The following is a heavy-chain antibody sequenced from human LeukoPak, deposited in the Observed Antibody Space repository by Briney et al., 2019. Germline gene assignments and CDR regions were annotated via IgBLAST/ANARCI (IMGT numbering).Heavy chain of an antibody. CDR1: GYTFNRYG. D-gene: IGHD3-16*01. V-gene: IGHV1-18*01. Sequence: ASVKVSCKASGYTFNRYGISWARQAPGQGLEWMGWINTDNGNTNYAPKLQDRVTMTTDTPTSTVYMEVRSLGSDDTAVYYCARDWGSIKVITDFWGQGTLVTVSS. J-gene: IGHJ4*02. CDR3: ARDWGSIKVITDF. CDR2: INTDNGNT.